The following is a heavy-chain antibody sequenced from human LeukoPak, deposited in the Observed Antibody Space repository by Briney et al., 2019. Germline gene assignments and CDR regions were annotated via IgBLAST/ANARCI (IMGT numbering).Heavy chain of an antibody. CDR1: GFTVSSDY. V-gene: IGHV3-53*05. CDR3: AREFRGYSYGYPYYFDY. Sequence: GGSLRLSCAASGFTVSSDYMSWVRQAPGKGLEWVSVIYSCGSTYYADSVKGRFTISRDNSKNTLYLQMNSLRAEDTAVYYCAREFRGYSYGYPYYFDYWGQGTLVTVSS. J-gene: IGHJ4*02. CDR2: IYSCGST. D-gene: IGHD5-18*01.